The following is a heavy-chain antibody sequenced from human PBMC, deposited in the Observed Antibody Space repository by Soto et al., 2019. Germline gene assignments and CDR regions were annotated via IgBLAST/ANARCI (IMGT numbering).Heavy chain of an antibody. CDR1: GGSLSPYF. J-gene: IGHJ4*02. CDR3: ARAPGDYFDY. V-gene: IGHV4-59*01. CDR2: ISYSGTI. Sequence: PSETLSLTCTVSGGSLSPYFWNWVRQPPGEGLEWVGYISYSGTISYNPSLRSRVSLSVETSRNQFSLKLSSVTAADTAVYYCARAPGDYFDYWGQGTLVTVSS.